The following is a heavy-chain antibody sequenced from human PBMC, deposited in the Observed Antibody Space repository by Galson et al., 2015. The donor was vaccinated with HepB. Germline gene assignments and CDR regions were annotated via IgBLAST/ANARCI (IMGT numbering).Heavy chain of an antibody. D-gene: IGHD4-17*01. CDR1: GFTFSSYG. CDR3: ARGDYGDYVNGMDV. CDR2: IWYDGSNK. Sequence: SLRLSCAASGFTFSSYGMHWVRQAPGQGLEWVAVIWYDGSNKYYADSVKGRFTISRDNSKNTLYLQMNSLRAEDTAVYYCARGDYGDYVNGMDVWGQGTTVTVSS. V-gene: IGHV3-33*01. J-gene: IGHJ6*02.